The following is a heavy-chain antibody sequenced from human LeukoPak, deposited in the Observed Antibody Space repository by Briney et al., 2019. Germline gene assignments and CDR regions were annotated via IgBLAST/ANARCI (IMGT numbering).Heavy chain of an antibody. J-gene: IGHJ6*03. D-gene: IGHD3-22*01. CDR2: ISSSSSTI. CDR1: GFTFSSYS. Sequence: GGSLRLSCAASGFTFSSYSMNWVRQAPGKGLEWVSYISSSSSTIYYADSVKGRFTISRDNAKNSLYLQMNSLRAEDTAVYYCARDPNTYYYDSSGYYGYYYYYMDVWGKGTTVTISS. CDR3: ARDPNTYYYDSSGYYGYYYYYMDV. V-gene: IGHV3-48*01.